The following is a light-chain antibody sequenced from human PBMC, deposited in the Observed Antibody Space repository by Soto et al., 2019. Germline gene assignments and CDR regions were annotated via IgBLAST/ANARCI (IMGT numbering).Light chain of an antibody. CDR3: QPYNNWPLT. V-gene: IGKV3-15*01. Sequence: VMRQSPATLFVSPGEGATLSCRASQGIGDTLAWYQHKPGQTPRLLIYDTSTRATGVPTRFSGSRSGAEFTLTINSMQSEDFAVYYCQPYNNWPLTFGGGTKVDIK. J-gene: IGKJ4*01. CDR2: DTS. CDR1: QGIGDT.